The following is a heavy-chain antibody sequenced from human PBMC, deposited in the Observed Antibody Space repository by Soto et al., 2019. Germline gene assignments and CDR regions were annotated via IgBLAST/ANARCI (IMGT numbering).Heavy chain of an antibody. J-gene: IGHJ4*02. CDR2: ISNSGRST. Sequence: PGGSLRLSCAASGLTFSSYAMSWVRQAPGKGLEWVSHISNSGRSTKYADSVKGRFTISRDNSKNTLYLQMNSLRAEDTAIYYCAKDALAYYDFWSRGQGTLVTVSS. V-gene: IGHV3-23*01. CDR1: GLTFSSYA. D-gene: IGHD3-3*01. CDR3: AKDALAYYDFWS.